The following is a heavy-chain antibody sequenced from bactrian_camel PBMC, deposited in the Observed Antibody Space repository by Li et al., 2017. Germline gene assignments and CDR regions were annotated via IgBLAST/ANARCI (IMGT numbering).Heavy chain of an antibody. V-gene: IGHV3-2*01. CDR2: LWAGGPST. J-gene: IGHJ4*01. CDR1: GFTFSSYY. D-gene: IGHD5*01. Sequence: QVQLVESGGGLVQPGGSLRLSCAASGFTFSSYYMSWVRQAPGKGLEWVSSLWAGGPSTYYTDSVQGRFTISIDNAKNTLYLQMNSLRADDTAMYYCAIGLFADFGLGRGTQVTVS.